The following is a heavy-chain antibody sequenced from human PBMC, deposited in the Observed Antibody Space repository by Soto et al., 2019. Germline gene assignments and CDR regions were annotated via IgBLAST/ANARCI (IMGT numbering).Heavy chain of an antibody. D-gene: IGHD4-4*01. CDR2: INHSGST. CDR1: GGSFSGYY. J-gene: IGHJ5*02. CDR3: AKVAATVTTLNWFDP. Sequence: PSETLSLTCAVYGGSFSGYYWSWIRRPPGKGLEWIGEINHSGSTNYNPSLKSRVTISVDTSKNTLYLQMHSLRAEDTAVYYCAKVAATVTTLNWFDPWGQGTLVTVSS. V-gene: IGHV4-34*01.